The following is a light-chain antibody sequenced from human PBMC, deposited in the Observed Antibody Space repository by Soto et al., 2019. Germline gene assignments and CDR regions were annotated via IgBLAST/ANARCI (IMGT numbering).Light chain of an antibody. CDR2: DVS. V-gene: IGKV1-5*01. CDR1: QSINSR. CDR3: QEFSRYWT. J-gene: IGKJ1*01. Sequence: DIQMTQSPSTLSASVGDRVTITCRASQSINSRLAWYQQKPGKAPKLLIYDVSNLEIGVPSRFSGSGYGTEFTLSISSLQSDDFATYYCQEFSRYWTFGQGTKVDIK.